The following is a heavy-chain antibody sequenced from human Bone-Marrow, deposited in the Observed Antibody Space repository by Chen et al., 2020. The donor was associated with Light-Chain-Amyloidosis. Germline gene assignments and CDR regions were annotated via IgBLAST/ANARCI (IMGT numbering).Heavy chain of an antibody. V-gene: IGHV5-51*01. CDR1: GYTXPNYW. CDR3: ARRRDGYNFDY. Sequence: GTGYTXPNYWIGWVRQMPGKGLEWMGVIYPDDSDARYSPSFEGQVTISADKSITTAXXXXXXLKASDTAMYYCARRRDGYNFDYWGQGTLVTVSS. D-gene: IGHD5-12*01. J-gene: IGHJ4*02. CDR2: IYPDDSDA.